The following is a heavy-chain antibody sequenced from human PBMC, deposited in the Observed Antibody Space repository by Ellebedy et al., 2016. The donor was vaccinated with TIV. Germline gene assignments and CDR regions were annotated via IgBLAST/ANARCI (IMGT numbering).Heavy chain of an antibody. CDR3: ARKSIVAALDY. CDR2: IIPMFGTA. D-gene: IGHD6-13*01. CDR1: GGTFSSYA. V-gene: IGHV1-69*13. J-gene: IGHJ4*02. Sequence: AASVKVSCKASGGTFSSYAISWARQAPGQGLEWMGGIIPMFGTANYAQKFQGRVTITADESTSTAYMELSSLRSEDTAVYYCARKSIVAALDYWGQGTLVTVSS.